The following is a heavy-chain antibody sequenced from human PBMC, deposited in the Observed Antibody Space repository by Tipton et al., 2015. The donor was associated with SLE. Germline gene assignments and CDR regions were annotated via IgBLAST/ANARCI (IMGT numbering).Heavy chain of an antibody. D-gene: IGHD4-17*01. CDR1: GGSITSSSYF. V-gene: IGHV4-39*07. CDR2: INTGGGT. J-gene: IGHJ4*02. CDR3: ARVETTVSHPDY. Sequence: TLSLTCTVSGGSITSSSYFWGWIRQSPGKGLEWIGNINTGGGTYRNPSLKRRVTISVDNSKNQFSLNLNSVTAADTAVYYCARVETTVSHPDYWGQGTLVTVSS.